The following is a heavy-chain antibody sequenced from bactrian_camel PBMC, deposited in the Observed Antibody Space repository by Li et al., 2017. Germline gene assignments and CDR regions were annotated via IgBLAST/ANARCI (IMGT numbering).Heavy chain of an antibody. J-gene: IGHJ2*01. Sequence: VQLVESGGGLVQPGGSLRLSCAASGFTFSSYWMYWVRQAPGKGLEWISGISSAGRNTYYAASMKGRFTVSRDNAQNTLYLQLNSLKTEDTAIYYSAKYDDSWYAPDRYLEVWGQGTQVTVS. D-gene: IGHD6*01. CDR3: AKYDDSWYAPDRYLEV. CDR1: GFTFSSYW. CDR2: ISSAGRNT. V-gene: IGHV3S1*01.